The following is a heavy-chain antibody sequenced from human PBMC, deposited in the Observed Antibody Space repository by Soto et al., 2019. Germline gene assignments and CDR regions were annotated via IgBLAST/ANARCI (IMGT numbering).Heavy chain of an antibody. J-gene: IGHJ3*02. Sequence: QVQLVESGGGVVQPGRSLRLSCTASGFTFRSYGMHWVRQAPGKGLEWVAVISYDGSNKYYIDSVKGRFTISRDNCKNTLYLQMNSLRAEDAALYYCAKARGPDGSDMWCQGTMFTVSS. CDR3: AKARGPDGSDM. V-gene: IGHV3-30*18. CDR2: ISYDGSNK. CDR1: GFTFRSYG.